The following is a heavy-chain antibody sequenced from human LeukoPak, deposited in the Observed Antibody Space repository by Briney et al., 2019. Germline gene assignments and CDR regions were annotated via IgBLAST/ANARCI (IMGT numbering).Heavy chain of an antibody. Sequence: SETLSLTCTVSGGSISSYYWSWIRQPAGKGLEWVERIYTSGRTNYNPSLKSRVTMSVDTSKNQFSLKLSSVPAADTAVYYCARDRGSGWSYYFDYWGQGTLVTVSS. CDR2: IYTSGRT. CDR3: ARDRGSGWSYYFDY. J-gene: IGHJ4*02. D-gene: IGHD6-19*01. CDR1: GGSISSYY. V-gene: IGHV4-4*07.